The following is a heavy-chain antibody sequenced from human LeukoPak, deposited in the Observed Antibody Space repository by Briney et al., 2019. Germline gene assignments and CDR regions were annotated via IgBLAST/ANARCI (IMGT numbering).Heavy chain of an antibody. CDR2: ISGSGGST. CDR1: GFTFSSYG. J-gene: IGHJ6*03. D-gene: IGHD6-13*01. V-gene: IGHV3-23*01. Sequence: GVLRLSCAASGFTFSSYGMSWVRQAPGKGLEWVTAISGSGGSTYYADSVKGRFTISRDNSKNTLYLQMNSLRAEDTAVYYCAKDPWGIAAAGTFYYYMDVWGKGTTVTISS. CDR3: AKDPWGIAAAGTFYYYMDV.